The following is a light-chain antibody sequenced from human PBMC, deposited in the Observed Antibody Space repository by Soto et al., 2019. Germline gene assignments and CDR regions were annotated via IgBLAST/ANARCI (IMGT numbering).Light chain of an antibody. CDR3: QQYNTWPRT. CDR2: GAS. CDR1: QSVSSN. Sequence: IVLTQSPGTLSLSPGERATLSCRASQSVSSNLAWYQQKPGQAPRLLIYGASTRATGIPARFSGSGSGTEFTLTISSLQSEDFAVYYCQQYNTWPRTFGQGTKVDNK. J-gene: IGKJ1*01. V-gene: IGKV3-15*01.